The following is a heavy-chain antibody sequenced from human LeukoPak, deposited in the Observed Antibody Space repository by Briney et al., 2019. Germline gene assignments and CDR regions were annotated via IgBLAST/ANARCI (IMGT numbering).Heavy chain of an antibody. CDR2: ISTTSSYI. V-gene: IGHV3-21*01. D-gene: IGHD3-10*01. CDR1: EFTFSSYT. CDR3: ARDREYPDAGTDY. J-gene: IGHJ4*02. Sequence: GGSLRLSCAASEFTFSSYTMNWVRQAPGKGLEWVSSISTTSSYIYYADSVKGRFTISRDNAKNSLYLQMNSLRAEDTAVYYCARDREYPDAGTDYWGQGTLVTVSS.